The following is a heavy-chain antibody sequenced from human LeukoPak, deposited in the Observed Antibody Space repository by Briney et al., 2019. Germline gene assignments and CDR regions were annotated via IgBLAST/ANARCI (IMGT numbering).Heavy chain of an antibody. CDR1: GYTFTGYD. J-gene: IGHJ6*02. D-gene: IGHD2-2*01. V-gene: IGHV1-2*02. CDR2: INPNSGGT. Sequence: GASVKVSCKASGYTFTGYDMHWVRQAPGQGLEWMGWINPNSGGTNYAQKFQGRVTMTRDTSISTAYMELSRLRSDDTAVYYCARANFHQKKYGMDVWGQGTTVTVSS. CDR3: ARANFHQKKYGMDV.